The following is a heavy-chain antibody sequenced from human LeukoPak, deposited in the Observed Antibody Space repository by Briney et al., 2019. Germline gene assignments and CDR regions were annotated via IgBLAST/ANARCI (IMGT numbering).Heavy chain of an antibody. Sequence: VKVSCKASGGTFSSYAISWVRQAPGQGLECMGGIIPIFGTANYAQKFQGRVTITTDESTSTAYMELSSLRSEDTAVYYCARARIMGATSPFDYWGQGTLVTVSS. CDR2: IIPIFGTA. CDR1: GGTFSSYA. CDR3: ARARIMGATSPFDY. J-gene: IGHJ4*02. D-gene: IGHD1-26*01. V-gene: IGHV1-69*13.